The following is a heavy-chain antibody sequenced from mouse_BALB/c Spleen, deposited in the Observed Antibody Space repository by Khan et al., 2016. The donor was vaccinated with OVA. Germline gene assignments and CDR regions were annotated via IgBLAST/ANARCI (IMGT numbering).Heavy chain of an antibody. CDR1: GFSLTSYG. J-gene: IGHJ3*01. Sequence: VQLQESGPGLVEPSQSLSITCTVSGFSLTSYGVHRGRQPLGKGLEWWGIKWAGGSTNNNSAPMSRLSISKDNSKSQVFLKINSLQTDDTGMYYCARDTTATPYWGQGTLVTVSA. D-gene: IGHD1-2*01. V-gene: IGHV2-9*02. CDR3: ARDTTATPY. CDR2: KWAGGST.